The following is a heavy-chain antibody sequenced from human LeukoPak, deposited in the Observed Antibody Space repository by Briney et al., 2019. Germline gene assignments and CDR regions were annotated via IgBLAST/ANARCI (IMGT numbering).Heavy chain of an antibody. CDR2: ISSSSSYI. J-gene: IGHJ6*02. CDR3: AREDIVVVPAATSGMDV. CDR1: GFTFSSYS. D-gene: IGHD2-2*01. V-gene: IGHV3-21*01. Sequence: PGGSLRLSCAASGFTFSSYSMNWVRQAPGKGLEWVSSISSSSSYIYYADSVKGRFTISRDNAKNSLYLQMNSLRAEDTAVYYCAREDIVVVPAATSGMDVWGQGTTVTVSS.